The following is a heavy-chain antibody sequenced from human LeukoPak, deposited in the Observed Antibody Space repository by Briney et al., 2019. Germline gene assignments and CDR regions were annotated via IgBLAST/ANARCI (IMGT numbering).Heavy chain of an antibody. D-gene: IGHD6-19*01. CDR1: GGSISSGGYY. Sequence: SETLSLTCTVSGGSISSGGYYWSWIRQHPGKGLEWIGYIYYSGSTYYNPSLKSRVTISVDTSKNQFSLKLSSVTAADTAVYYCARDPGAVAGTRGDGAFDIWGQGTMVTVSS. V-gene: IGHV4-31*03. CDR2: IYYSGST. J-gene: IGHJ3*02. CDR3: ARDPGAVAGTRGDGAFDI.